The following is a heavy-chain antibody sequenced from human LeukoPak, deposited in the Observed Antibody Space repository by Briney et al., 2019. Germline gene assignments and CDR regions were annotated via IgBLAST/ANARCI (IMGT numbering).Heavy chain of an antibody. CDR2: FDPEDGET. D-gene: IGHD6-13*01. V-gene: IGHV1-24*01. CDR3: ASCRRQQLPYGAFDI. J-gene: IGHJ3*02. CDR1: GYTLTELS. Sequence: ASVKVSCKVSGYTLTELSMHWVRQAPGKGLEWMGGFDPEDGETIYAQKFQGRVTMSEDTSTDTAYMELSSLRSEDTAVYYCASCRRQQLPYGAFDIWGQGTMVTVSS.